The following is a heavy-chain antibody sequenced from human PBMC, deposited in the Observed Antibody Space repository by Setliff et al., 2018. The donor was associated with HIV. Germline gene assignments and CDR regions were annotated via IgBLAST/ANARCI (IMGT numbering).Heavy chain of an antibody. CDR1: GFTFSSAW. CDR2: ISPDGSAT. CDR3: AREGITGTTLHPY. V-gene: IGHV3-7*01. J-gene: IGHJ4*02. Sequence: GGSLRLSCAASGFTFSSAWMGWVRQAPAKGLEWVANISPDGSATYYVNSVKGRFTISRDNAKNSLYLQMNTLRAEDTAVYYCAREGITGTTLHPYWGQGTLVTVSS. D-gene: IGHD1-7*01.